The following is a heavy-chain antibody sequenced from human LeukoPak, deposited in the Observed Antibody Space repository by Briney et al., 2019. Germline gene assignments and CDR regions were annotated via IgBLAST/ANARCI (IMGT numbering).Heavy chain of an antibody. CDR3: ARDWGNTVTSHFDY. D-gene: IGHD4-11*01. CDR2: ISAYNGNT. V-gene: IGHV1-18*01. J-gene: IGHJ4*02. CDR1: GYTFTNYG. Sequence: ASVKVSCKASGYTFTNYGISWVRQAPGQGLEWMGWISAYNGNTNYAQNLQGRVTMTADTSTSTAYMELRSLRSDDTAVYYCARDWGNTVTSHFDYWGQGTLVTVSS.